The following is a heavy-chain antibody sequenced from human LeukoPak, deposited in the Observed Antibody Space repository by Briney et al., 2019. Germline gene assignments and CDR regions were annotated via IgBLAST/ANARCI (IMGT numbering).Heavy chain of an antibody. V-gene: IGHV3-30*04. CDR1: GFTFNHYA. CDR3: ARGSSWYGDPRGFDN. D-gene: IGHD4-17*01. Sequence: GRSLRLSCTASGFTFNHYAMHWVRQAPGKGLEWMAVISYDGSNKDYADSVKGRFTISRANSNLTMYLQINSLRGEDTAVYHCARGSSWYGDPRGFDNWGQGALVTVSS. CDR2: ISYDGSNK. J-gene: IGHJ4*02.